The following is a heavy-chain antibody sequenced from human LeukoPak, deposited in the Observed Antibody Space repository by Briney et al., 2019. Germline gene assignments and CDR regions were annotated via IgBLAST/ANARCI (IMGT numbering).Heavy chain of an antibody. Sequence: LGESLKISCLGSGYSCTTYWISWVRQRPGKGLEWMGRIDPTDSYTTYTPSFQGHVTISADKSISVAYLQWSSLKASDTAMYYCARQSALTAGMDVWGQGTTVTVSS. J-gene: IGHJ6*02. D-gene: IGHD5-18*01. CDR1: GYSCTTYW. V-gene: IGHV5-10-1*01. CDR3: ARQSALTAGMDV. CDR2: IDPTDSYT.